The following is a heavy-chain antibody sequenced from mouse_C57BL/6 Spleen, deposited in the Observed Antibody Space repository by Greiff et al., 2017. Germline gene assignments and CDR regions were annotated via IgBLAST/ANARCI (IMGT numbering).Heavy chain of an antibody. CDR2: ISYSGST. V-gene: IGHV3-8*01. CDR3: ARERDDYWYFDV. CDR1: SDY. Sequence: VQLKESGPGLAKPSQTLSLTSDYWNWIRKFPGNKLEYMGYISYSGSTYYNPSLKSRISITRDTSKNQYYLQLNSVTTEDTATYYCARERDDYWYFDVWGTGTTVTVSS. D-gene: IGHD2-3*01. J-gene: IGHJ1*03.